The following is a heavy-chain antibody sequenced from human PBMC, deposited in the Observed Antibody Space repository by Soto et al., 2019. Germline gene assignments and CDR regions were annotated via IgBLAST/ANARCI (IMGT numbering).Heavy chain of an antibody. V-gene: IGHV5-10-1*01. CDR2: IDPSDSYT. CDR1: GYSFTTYW. D-gene: IGHD3-22*01. CDR3: ARHGSTYYDRV. J-gene: IGHJ4*02. Sequence: GESLKISCKGSGYSFTTYWISWAHQMPGKGLEWMGRIDPSDSYTNYNPSFQGHVTISVDKSISTAYLQWSSLLASDTAMYYCARHGSTYYDRVWGQGTLVTVSS.